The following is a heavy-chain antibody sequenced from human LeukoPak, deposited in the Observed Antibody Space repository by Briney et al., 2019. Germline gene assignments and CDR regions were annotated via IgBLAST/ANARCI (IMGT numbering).Heavy chain of an antibody. CDR1: GQSIINNYY. V-gene: IGHV4-38-2*02. D-gene: IGHD6-25*01. CDR2: IHHSGNRFESGST. J-gene: IGHJ1*01. CDR3: ARNASSGFFNA. Sequence: SETLSLTCTVSGQSIINNYYWGWIRQSPRKGLEWIGSIHHSGNRFESGSTHYNPSLRSRVTVSADTSKNEFSLTLRSVTAADTAVYFCARNASSGFFNAWGRGTLVTVSS.